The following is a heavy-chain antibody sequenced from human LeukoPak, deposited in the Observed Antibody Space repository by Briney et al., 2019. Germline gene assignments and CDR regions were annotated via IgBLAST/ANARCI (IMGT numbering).Heavy chain of an antibody. Sequence: PGGSLRLSCAASGFTFSSYWMSWVRQAPVKGLEWVANIKQDGSEKYYVDSVKGRFTISRDNAKNSLYLQMNSLRAEDTAVYYCAREGEAAMVSFALDYWGQGTLVTVSS. CDR2: IKQDGSEK. CDR3: AREGEAAMVSFALDY. D-gene: IGHD5-18*01. J-gene: IGHJ4*02. CDR1: GFTFSSYW. V-gene: IGHV3-7*01.